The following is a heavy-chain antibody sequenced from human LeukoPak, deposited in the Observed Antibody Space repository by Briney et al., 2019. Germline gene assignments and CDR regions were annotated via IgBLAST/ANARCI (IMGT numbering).Heavy chain of an antibody. CDR2: ISSSSITI. V-gene: IGHV3-48*01. CDR1: GFTFITYS. Sequence: GSLRLSCATSGFTFITYSMNWVRQAPGKGLEWLAYISSSSITIYHAESVKGRFTISRDNAKSSLYLQMDSLRAEDTAVYYCARDDRFGPVLDVWGQGTTVTVSS. J-gene: IGHJ6*02. CDR3: ARDDRFGPVLDV. D-gene: IGHD3/OR15-3a*01.